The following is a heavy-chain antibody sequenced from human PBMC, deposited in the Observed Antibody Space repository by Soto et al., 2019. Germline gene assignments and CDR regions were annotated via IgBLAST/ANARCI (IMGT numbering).Heavy chain of an antibody. CDR3: AKAREHDNGGFDY. CDR1: GFTFSSYG. V-gene: IGHV3-30*18. Sequence: QVQLVESGGGVVQPGRSLRLSCAASGFTFSSYGMHWVRQAPGKGLEWVAVISYNGSNKYYEDSVKGRITISRDNSNNTLYVQMNSLRAEDTAVYYRAKAREHDNGGFDYWGPGTLATVSS. J-gene: IGHJ4*02. D-gene: IGHD2-8*01. CDR2: ISYNGSNK.